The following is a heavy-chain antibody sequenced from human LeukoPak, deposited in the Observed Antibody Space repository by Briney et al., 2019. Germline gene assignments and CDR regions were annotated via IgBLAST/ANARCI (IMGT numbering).Heavy chain of an antibody. D-gene: IGHD1-26*01. Sequence: SVKVSCKASGGTFSSYAISWVRQAPGQGLEWMGRIIPIFGTANYAQKFQGRVTTTTDESTSTAYMELSSLRSEDTAVYYCARVLSGSYYDAFDIWGQGTMVTVSS. CDR3: ARVLSGSYYDAFDI. V-gene: IGHV1-69*05. J-gene: IGHJ3*02. CDR1: GGTFSSYA. CDR2: IIPIFGTA.